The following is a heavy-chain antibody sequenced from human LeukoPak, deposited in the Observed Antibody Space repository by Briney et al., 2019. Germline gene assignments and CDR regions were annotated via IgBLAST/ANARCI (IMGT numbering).Heavy chain of an antibody. V-gene: IGHV4-4*09. CDR2: IYTSGST. D-gene: IGHD2-2*01. CDR1: DDSIRTHY. Sequence: PSETLSLTCTVSDDSIRTHYWSWIRQPPGKGPEWIGYIYTSGSTNYNPSLKSRVTISVDTSKNQFSLKLSSVTAADTAVYYCARLWIGSSTSYYYYYMDVWGKGTTVTVSS. J-gene: IGHJ6*03. CDR3: ARLWIGSSTSYYYYYMDV.